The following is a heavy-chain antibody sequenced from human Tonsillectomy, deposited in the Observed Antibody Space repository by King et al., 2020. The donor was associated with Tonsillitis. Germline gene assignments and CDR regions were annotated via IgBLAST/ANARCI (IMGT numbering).Heavy chain of an antibody. CDR3: VKGDGYTYGSLDY. CDR1: GFRFSSYA. D-gene: IGHD5-18*01. CDR2: ITGSAGST. Sequence: VQLVESGGSLVQPGGSLRLSCAASGFRFSSYAMSWVRQAPGKGLEWVSGITGSAGSTYYADSVKGRFTISKDNSKNTLYLQMNSLRAEDTAVYYCVKGDGYTYGSLDYWGQGTLVTVSS. J-gene: IGHJ4*02. V-gene: IGHV3-23*04.